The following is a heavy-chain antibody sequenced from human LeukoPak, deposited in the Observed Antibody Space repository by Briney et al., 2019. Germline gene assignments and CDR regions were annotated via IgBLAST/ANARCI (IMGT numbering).Heavy chain of an antibody. CDR3: RLSTADLDY. D-gene: IGHD2-21*02. CDR2: IKQDGSEA. J-gene: IGHJ4*02. V-gene: IGHV3-7*01. CDR1: GFTFSRYY. Sequence: GGSLRLSCAASGFTFSRYYMSWVRQAPGKGLEWVANIKQDGSEASYLGSVKGRFSISRDSAKNSLYLQMNSLRAEDTAVYYCRLSTADLDYWGQGTLVTVSS.